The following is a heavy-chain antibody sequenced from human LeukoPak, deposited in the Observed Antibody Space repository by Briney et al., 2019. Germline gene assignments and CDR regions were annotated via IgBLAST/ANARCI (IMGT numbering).Heavy chain of an antibody. Sequence: GASVKVSCKASGYTFTSYGISWVRQAPGQGLEWMGWISAYNGNTNYAQKLQGRVTMTTDTSTSTAYMELRSLGSDDTAVYYCARNYYYGSGSYARDNWFDPWGQGTLVTVSS. J-gene: IGHJ5*02. CDR3: ARNYYYGSGSYARDNWFDP. D-gene: IGHD3-10*01. CDR2: ISAYNGNT. CDR1: GYTFTSYG. V-gene: IGHV1-18*01.